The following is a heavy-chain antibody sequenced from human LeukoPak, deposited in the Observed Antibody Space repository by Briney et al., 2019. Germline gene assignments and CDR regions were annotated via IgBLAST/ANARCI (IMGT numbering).Heavy chain of an antibody. CDR1: GGSFSGYY. Sequence: PSETLSLTCAVYGGSFSGYYWSWIRQPPGKGLEWIGEINHSGSTNYNPSLKSRVTISVDTSKNQFSLKLSSVTAADTAVYYWARGGELRYAFDIWGQGTMVTVSS. CDR2: INHSGST. CDR3: ARGGELRYAFDI. D-gene: IGHD1-26*01. V-gene: IGHV4-34*01. J-gene: IGHJ3*02.